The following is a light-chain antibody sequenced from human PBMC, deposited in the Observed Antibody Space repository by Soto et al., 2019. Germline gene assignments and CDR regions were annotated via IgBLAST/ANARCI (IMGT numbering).Light chain of an antibody. CDR2: DVS. J-gene: IGLJ3*02. CDR3: CSYAGRYTSWV. V-gene: IGLV2-11*01. Sequence: QSALTQPASVSGSPGQSITISCSGTTNDVGNYNYVSWYQQHPGKAPKLMIYDVSKRPSGVPDRFSGSKSGNTASLTISGLQAEDEAEYYCCSYAGRYTSWVFGGGTKLTVL. CDR1: TNDVGNYNY.